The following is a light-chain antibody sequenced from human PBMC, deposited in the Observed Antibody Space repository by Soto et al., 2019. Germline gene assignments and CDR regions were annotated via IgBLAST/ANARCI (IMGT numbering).Light chain of an antibody. J-gene: IGLJ2*01. CDR1: SSNIGNNY. Sequence: QSVLTQPPSASATPGQRVTISCSGSSSNIGNNYVYWYQQLAGTAPKLLMYKNNQRPSGVPDRLSGSKSGTSASLASSGRRSVDEAGYYCAVWEDNLSGGVLGGGTRLPVL. CDR2: KNN. CDR3: AVWEDNLSGGV. V-gene: IGLV1-47*01.